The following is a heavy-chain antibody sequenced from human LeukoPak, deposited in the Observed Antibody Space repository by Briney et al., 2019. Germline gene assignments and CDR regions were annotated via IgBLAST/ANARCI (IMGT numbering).Heavy chain of an antibody. CDR2: INHSGST. CDR3: AREVVTEEDWFDP. J-gene: IGHJ5*02. Sequence: SETLSLTCAVYGGSFSGYYWSWIRQPPGKGLEWIGEINHSGSTNYNPSLKSRVTISVDTSKNQFSLELSSVTAADTAVYYCAREVVTEEDWFDPWGQGTLVTVSS. D-gene: IGHD2-21*02. V-gene: IGHV4-34*01. CDR1: GGSFSGYY.